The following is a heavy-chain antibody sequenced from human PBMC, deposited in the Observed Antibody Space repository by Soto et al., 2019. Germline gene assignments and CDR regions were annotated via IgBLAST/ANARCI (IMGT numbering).Heavy chain of an antibody. CDR2: IYYSGST. J-gene: IGHJ6*02. CDR1: GGSISSYY. D-gene: IGHD2-15*01. CDR3: ARLGYCSGGSCYSEDLYGMDV. Sequence: QVQLQESGPGLVKPSETLSLTCTASGGSISSYYWSWIRQPPGKGLEWIGYIYYSGSTNYNPSLKSRVTISVDTSKNQFYLKLSSVTAADTAVYYCARLGYCSGGSCYSEDLYGMDVWGQGTTVTVSS. V-gene: IGHV4-59*08.